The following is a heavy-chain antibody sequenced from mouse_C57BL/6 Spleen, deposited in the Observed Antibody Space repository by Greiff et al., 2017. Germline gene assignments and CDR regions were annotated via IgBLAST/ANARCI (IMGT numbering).Heavy chain of an antibody. CDR3: ARNYGSSSFDV. D-gene: IGHD1-1*01. V-gene: IGHV1-69*01. CDR2: IDPSDSYT. J-gene: IGHJ1*03. CDR1: GYTFTSYW. Sequence: VQLQQPGAELVMPGASVKLSCKASGYTFTSYWMHWVKQRPGQGLEWIGEIDPSDSYTNYNQKFKGKSTLTVDKSSSTAYMQLSSLTSEDSAVYYCARNYGSSSFDVWGTGTTVTVSS.